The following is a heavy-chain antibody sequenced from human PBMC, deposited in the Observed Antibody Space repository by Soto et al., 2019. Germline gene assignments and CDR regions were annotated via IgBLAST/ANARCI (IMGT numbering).Heavy chain of an antibody. D-gene: IGHD6-13*01. Sequence: QMQLVQSGPEVKKPGTSVQVSCKASGFTFTSSAVQWVRQARGQRLEWIGWIVVGSGNTNYAQKFQERVTITRDMSTSTAYMELSSLRSEDTAVYYCAAERGVYSSSWDLFDYWGQGTLVTVSS. J-gene: IGHJ4*02. CDR1: GFTFTSSA. V-gene: IGHV1-58*01. CDR3: AAERGVYSSSWDLFDY. CDR2: IVVGSGNT.